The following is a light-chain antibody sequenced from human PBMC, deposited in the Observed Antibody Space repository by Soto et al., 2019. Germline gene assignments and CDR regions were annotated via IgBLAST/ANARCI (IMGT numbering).Light chain of an antibody. J-gene: IGKJ4*01. V-gene: IGKV3D-15*01. CDR1: QSVDSN. Sequence: IVMTQSPATLSVSPGERATLSCRASQSVDSNLAWYQQKPGQAPRLLIFGASTRATGIPARFSGSGSGTDFTLTISSLQSEDFGVYFCQQYDNWPLTFGGGTKVDIK. CDR2: GAS. CDR3: QQYDNWPLT.